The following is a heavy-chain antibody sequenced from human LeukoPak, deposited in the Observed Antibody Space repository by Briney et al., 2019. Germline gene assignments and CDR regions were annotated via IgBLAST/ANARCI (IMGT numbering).Heavy chain of an antibody. CDR3: ARHIVATTNYYYYGMDV. J-gene: IGHJ6*02. D-gene: IGHD5-12*01. CDR2: IYYSGST. V-gene: IGHV4-59*08. Sequence: SETLSLTCTVSGGSISSYYWSWIRQPPGKGLEWIGYIYYSGSTNYNPSLKSRVTISVDTSKNQFSLKLSSVTAADTAVYYCARHIVATTNYYYYGMDVWGQGTTVTVSS. CDR1: GGSISSYY.